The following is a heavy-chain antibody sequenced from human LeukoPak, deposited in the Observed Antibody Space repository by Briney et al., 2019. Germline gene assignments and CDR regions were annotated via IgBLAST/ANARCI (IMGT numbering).Heavy chain of an antibody. CDR3: ARGMVRGVTHDY. CDR2: INHSGST. V-gene: IGHV4-34*01. Sequence: SETLSLTCAVYGGSFSGYYWSWIRQPPGKGLEWIGEINHSGSTNYNPSLKSRVTISVDTSKNQFSLKPSSVTAADTAVYYCARGMVRGVTHDYWGQGTLVTVSS. J-gene: IGHJ4*02. D-gene: IGHD3-10*01. CDR1: GGSFSGYY.